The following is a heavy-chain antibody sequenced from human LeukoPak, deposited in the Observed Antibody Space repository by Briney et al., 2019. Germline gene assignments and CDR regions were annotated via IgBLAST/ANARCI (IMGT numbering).Heavy chain of an antibody. CDR3: ARSRSPYSSGWYFDY. D-gene: IGHD6-19*01. J-gene: IGHJ4*02. V-gene: IGHV6-1*01. Sequence: SQTLSLTCAISGDSVSINSAAWNWIRQSPSRGLEWLGRTYQRSKWYNDYAVSVKSRITINPDISKNQFSLQLNSVTPEDTAVYYCARSRSPYSSGWYFDYWGQGTLVTVSS. CDR1: GDSVSINSAA. CDR2: TYQRSKWYN.